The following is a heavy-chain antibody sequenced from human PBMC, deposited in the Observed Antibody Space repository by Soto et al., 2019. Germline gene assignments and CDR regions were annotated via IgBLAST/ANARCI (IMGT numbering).Heavy chain of an antibody. CDR1: GFTFSSYW. V-gene: IGHV3-74*01. CDR3: ARYFHDYGGPAFDI. CDR2: TNSDGSST. D-gene: IGHD4-17*01. J-gene: IGHJ3*02. Sequence: QPGGSLRLSCAASGFTFSSYWMHWVRQAPGKGLVWVSRTNSDGSSTSYADSVKGRFTISRDNAKNTLYLQMNSLRAEDTAVYYCARYFHDYGGPAFDIWGQGTMVTVSS.